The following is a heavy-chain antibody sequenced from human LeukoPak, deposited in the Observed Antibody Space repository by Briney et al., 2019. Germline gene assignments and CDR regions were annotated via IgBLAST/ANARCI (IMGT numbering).Heavy chain of an antibody. J-gene: IGHJ5*02. D-gene: IGHD2-2*01. Sequence: GAMRLSCAASAFTFSSDAMSWVRQAPGKGLEWVSAISCSGGSTYYADSVKGRFTIPRDNSKNTLYLQMNSLRAEDTAVYYCAKVYCSSTSCPSYNWFDPWGQGTLVTVSS. CDR3: AKVYCSSTSCPSYNWFDP. CDR2: ISCSGGST. V-gene: IGHV3-23*01. CDR1: AFTFSSDA.